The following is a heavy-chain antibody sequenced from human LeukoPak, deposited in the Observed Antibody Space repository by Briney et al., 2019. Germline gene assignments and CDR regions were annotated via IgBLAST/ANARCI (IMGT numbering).Heavy chain of an antibody. J-gene: IGHJ4*02. CDR3: AKAAVYSRNWTPFDD. V-gene: IGHV3-30*18. D-gene: IGHD6-13*01. CDR2: LSGDETYI. Sequence: GGSLRLSCAASEFTFSVYGMHWVRQAPGKGLEWVALLSGDETYIDYTDSVKGRFTISRDTSKNTLFLQMNSLRADDTAIYYCAKAAVYSRNWTPFDDWGQGTLVTVSS. CDR1: EFTFSVYG.